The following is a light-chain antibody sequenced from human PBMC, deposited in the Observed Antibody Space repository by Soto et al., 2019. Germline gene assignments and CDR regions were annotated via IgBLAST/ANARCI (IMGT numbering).Light chain of an antibody. J-gene: IGKJ4*01. CDR2: DAS. CDR1: QSVSSN. CDR3: QQYNNWPLT. V-gene: IGKV3-15*01. Sequence: EIVMTQSTATLSVSPGERATLSCRASQSVSSNLAWYQQKPGQAPRLLIYDASTRATGIPARFSGSGSGTEFTLTISSLQSEDFAVYYCQQYNNWPLTFGGGTNVEIK.